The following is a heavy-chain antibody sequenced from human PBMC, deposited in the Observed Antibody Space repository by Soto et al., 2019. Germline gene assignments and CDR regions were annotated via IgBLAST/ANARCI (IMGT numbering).Heavy chain of an antibody. CDR2: MSGSSSTT. J-gene: IGHJ4*02. CDR1: GLTFSNYA. CDR3: AKNQERELPRVIDF. Sequence: GGSLRLSCATSGLTFSNYAMSWVRQAPGGGLEWVSSMSGSSSTTYYAGSVRGRFTISRDRSKNTLYLQMSSLRAEDTALYYCAKNQERELPRVIDFWGQGTLVTVSS. D-gene: IGHD1-7*01. V-gene: IGHV3-23*01.